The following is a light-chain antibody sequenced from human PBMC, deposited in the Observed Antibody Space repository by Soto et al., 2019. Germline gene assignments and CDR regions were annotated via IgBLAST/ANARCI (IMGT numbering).Light chain of an antibody. CDR3: QHYAHNSPIT. Sequence: EIVFTQSPCTLSLSPGERATLSCRASQSVSSRLAWYQQRPGQAPRLLISGASSRATGIPDRFSGSGSGTDFTLTISRLEPEDFALYYCQHYAHNSPITFGQGTRLEIK. CDR2: GAS. V-gene: IGKV3-20*01. CDR1: QSVSSR. J-gene: IGKJ5*01.